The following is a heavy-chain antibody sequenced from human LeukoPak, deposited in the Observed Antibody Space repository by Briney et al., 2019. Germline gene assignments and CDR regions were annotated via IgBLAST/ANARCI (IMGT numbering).Heavy chain of an antibody. J-gene: IGHJ4*02. CDR1: GFTFSGYS. Sequence: GGSLRLSCAASGFTFSGYSMNWVRQAPGKGLEWVSSISSSSSYIYYAGSVKGRFTISRDNAKNSLYLQMNSLRAEDTAVYYCARGVVRYFDYWGQGALVTVSS. CDR3: ARGVVRYFDY. CDR2: ISSSSSYI. D-gene: IGHD3-9*01. V-gene: IGHV3-21*01.